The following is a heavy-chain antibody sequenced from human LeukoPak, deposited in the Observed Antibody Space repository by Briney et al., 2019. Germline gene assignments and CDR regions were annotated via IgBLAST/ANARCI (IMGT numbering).Heavy chain of an antibody. CDR1: GFTFDDYG. J-gene: IGHJ3*02. V-gene: IGHV3-20*04. D-gene: IGHD5-18*01. Sequence: GGSLRLSCAASGFTFDDYGMSWVRHAPGKGLEWVSGINWNGGSTVYADSVKGRFTISRDNAKNTLYLQMNSLRAEDTAVYYCARGGYSYGYDVNPAQRDAFDIWGQGTMVTVSS. CDR2: INWNGGST. CDR3: ARGGYSYGYDVNPAQRDAFDI.